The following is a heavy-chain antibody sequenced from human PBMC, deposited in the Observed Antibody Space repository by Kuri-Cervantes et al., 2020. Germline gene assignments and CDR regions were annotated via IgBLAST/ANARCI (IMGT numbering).Heavy chain of an antibody. V-gene: IGHV4-34*01. CDR3: ARAEYSSGWYVVGGDY. CDR2: IDHSGST. Sequence: GSLRLSCAVYGGSFSAYYWSWIRQPPGKGLEWIGEIDHSGSTNYNPSLKSRVTISVDTSKNQFSLKLSSVTAADTAVYYCARAEYSSGWYVVGGDYWGQGTLVTVSS. CDR1: GGSFSAYY. J-gene: IGHJ4*02. D-gene: IGHD6-19*01.